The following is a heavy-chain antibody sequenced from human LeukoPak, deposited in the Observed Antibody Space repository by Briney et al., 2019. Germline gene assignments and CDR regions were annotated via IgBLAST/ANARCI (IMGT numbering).Heavy chain of an antibody. J-gene: IGHJ4*02. CDR1: GYMFNSFS. V-gene: IGHV1-46*02. Sequence: ASVKVSFKTSGYMFNSFSMHWVRQAPGQGPEWMGIINPSGGGTTYAQRFQGRVTMTTDTSTRTMYMELSSLTSEDTAVYYCAREGLQQLALFWGQGTLVAASS. CDR2: INPSGGGT. CDR3: AREGLQQLALF. D-gene: IGHD3-16*01.